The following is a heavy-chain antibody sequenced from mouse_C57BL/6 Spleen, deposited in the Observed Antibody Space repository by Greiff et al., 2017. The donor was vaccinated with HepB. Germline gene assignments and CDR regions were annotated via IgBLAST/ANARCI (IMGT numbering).Heavy chain of an antibody. J-gene: IGHJ2*01. D-gene: IGHD4-1*01. Sequence: VQLQQPGAELVRPGSSVKLSCKASGYTFTSYWMHWVKQRPIQGLEWIGNIDPSDSETHYNQKFKDKATLTVDKSSSTAYMQLSSLTSEDSAVYYCARWAGTDYFDYWGQGTTLTVSS. CDR3: ARWAGTDYFDY. V-gene: IGHV1-52*01. CDR2: IDPSDSET. CDR1: GYTFTSYW.